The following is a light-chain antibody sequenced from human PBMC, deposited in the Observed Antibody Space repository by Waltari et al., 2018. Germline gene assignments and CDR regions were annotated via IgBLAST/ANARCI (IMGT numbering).Light chain of an antibody. CDR3: LQHINYPWT. Sequence: DIQMTQSPSAMSASVGDRVTFTCRASPYISNYLVWFQQKPGKVPKRLIDAASRLQSGVPSRFSGSGSGTEFTLTISSLQPEDFATYYCLQHINYPWTFGQGTKVEI. CDR1: PYISNY. CDR2: AAS. J-gene: IGKJ1*01. V-gene: IGKV1-17*03.